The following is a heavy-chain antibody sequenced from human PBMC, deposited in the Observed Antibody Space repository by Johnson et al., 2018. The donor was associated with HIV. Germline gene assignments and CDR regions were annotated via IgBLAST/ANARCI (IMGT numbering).Heavy chain of an antibody. CDR1: GFTFSSYW. V-gene: IGHV3-7*05. J-gene: IGHJ3*02. CDR2: IKQDGSEK. D-gene: IGHD3-3*01. Sequence: VESGGGLVQPGGSLRLSCAASGFTFSSYWMSWVRQAPGKGLEWVANIKQDGSEKYYVDSVKGRFTISRDNAKNSLYLQINSLRAEDTAVYYCARAAYYDFWSGYFDAFDIWGQGTMVTVSS. CDR3: ARAAYYDFWSGYFDAFDI.